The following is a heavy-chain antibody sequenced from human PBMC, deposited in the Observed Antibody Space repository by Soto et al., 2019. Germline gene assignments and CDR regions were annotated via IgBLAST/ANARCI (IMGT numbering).Heavy chain of an antibody. Sequence: QVQLQQWGAGLLKPSETLSLTCAVYGGSFSGYYWSWIRQPPGKGLEWIGEINHSGSTNYNPSLKSRVTISVATSKNQLPLQRSSLTAAETAVYYFARAYCSSTSCYRPHHYYYYYGMDVWGQGTTVTVYS. CDR3: ARAYCSSTSCYRPHHYYYYYGMDV. J-gene: IGHJ6*02. V-gene: IGHV4-34*01. CDR1: GGSFSGYY. CDR2: INHSGST. D-gene: IGHD2-2*01.